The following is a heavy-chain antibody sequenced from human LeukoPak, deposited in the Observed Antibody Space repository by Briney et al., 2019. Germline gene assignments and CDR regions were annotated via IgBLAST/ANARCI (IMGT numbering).Heavy chain of an antibody. CDR1: GFTFSGYA. Sequence: GGSLRLSCAASGFTFSGYAMHWVRQAPGKGLEYVSAISSNGGSTYYANSVKDRFTISRDNSKNTLYLQMGSLRAADMAVYYCARDHYDSSGYWYYFDYWGQGTLVTVSS. J-gene: IGHJ4*02. D-gene: IGHD3-22*01. V-gene: IGHV3-64*01. CDR2: ISSNGGST. CDR3: ARDHYDSSGYWYYFDY.